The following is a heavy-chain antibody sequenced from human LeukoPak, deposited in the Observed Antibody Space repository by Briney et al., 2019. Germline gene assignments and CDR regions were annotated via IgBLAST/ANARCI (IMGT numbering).Heavy chain of an antibody. CDR2: ISWNSGSI. CDR1: GFTFDDYA. CDR3: AKGLGATPLSFDY. J-gene: IGHJ4*02. Sequence: PGGSLRLSCAASGFTFDDYAMHWVRQAPGKGLEWVSGISWNSGSIGYADSVKGRFTISRDNAKNSLYLRMNSLRAEDTALYYCAKGLGATPLSFDYWGQGTLVTVSS. D-gene: IGHD1-26*01. V-gene: IGHV3-9*01.